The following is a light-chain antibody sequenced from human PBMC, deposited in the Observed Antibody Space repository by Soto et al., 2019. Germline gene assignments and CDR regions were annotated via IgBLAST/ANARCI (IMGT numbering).Light chain of an antibody. V-gene: IGKV3-15*01. CDR1: QSPSRN. CDR3: QQYDTWPRT. Sequence: EIVMTQSAASLSVPPGRRATLSCKSRQSPSRNFAWYLQKPGQAPRLLTYRPSTRATAVQARLTASGSGTEFTLTISSLQSYNFGGDYCQQYDTWPRTFGQGT. CDR2: RPS. J-gene: IGKJ1*01.